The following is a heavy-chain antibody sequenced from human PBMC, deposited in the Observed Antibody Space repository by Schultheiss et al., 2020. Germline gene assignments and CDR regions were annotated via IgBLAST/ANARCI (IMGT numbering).Heavy chain of an antibody. D-gene: IGHD1-26*01. CDR1: GYTFTSYG. CDR3: ARSGSYYVYYYYGMDV. Sequence: ASVKVSCKASGYTFTSYGISWVRQAPGQGLEWMGWISAYNGNTNYAQKLQGRVTMTTDTSTSTAYMELRSLRSDDTAVYYCARSGSYYVYYYYGMDVWGQVTTVTVSS. V-gene: IGHV1-18*01. J-gene: IGHJ6*02. CDR2: ISAYNGNT.